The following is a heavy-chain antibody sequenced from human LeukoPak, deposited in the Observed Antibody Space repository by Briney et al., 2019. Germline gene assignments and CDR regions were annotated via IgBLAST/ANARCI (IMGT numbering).Heavy chain of an antibody. CDR1: GGTFTSYD. V-gene: IGHV1-8*03. CDR2: MNPNSGNT. J-gene: IGHJ5*02. CDR3: ARGLSRRRVFYPNNWFDP. Sequence: ASVKVSCKASGGTFTSYDINWVRQATGQGLEWMGWMNPNSGNTGYAQKFQGRVTITRNTSISTAYMELSSLRSEDTAVYYCARGLSRRRVFYPNNWFDPWGQGTLVTVSS. D-gene: IGHD3-3*01.